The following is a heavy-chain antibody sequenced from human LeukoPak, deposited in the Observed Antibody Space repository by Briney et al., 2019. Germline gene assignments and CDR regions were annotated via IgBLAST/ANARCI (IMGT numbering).Heavy chain of an antibody. V-gene: IGHV3-11*04. CDR1: GFTFSDYY. J-gene: IGHJ6*04. CDR3: AELGITMIGGV. D-gene: IGHD3-10*02. CDR2: ISSSTMTI. Sequence: GGSLRLSCAASGFTFSDYYMSWIRQAPGKGLEWISYISSSTMTIHYADPVKGRFTISRDNAKNSLYLQMNSLRAEDTAVYYCAELGITMIGGVWGKGTTVTISS.